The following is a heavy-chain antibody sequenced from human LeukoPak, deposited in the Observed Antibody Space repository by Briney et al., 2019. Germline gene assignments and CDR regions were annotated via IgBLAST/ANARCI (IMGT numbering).Heavy chain of an antibody. CDR1: GFTVSSNY. CDR3: ARLRGPMANWFDP. Sequence: GSLRLSCAASGFTVSSNYMSWVRQAPGKGLEWVSVIYSGGSTYYADSVKGRFTISRDNSKNTLYLQMNSLRAEDTAVYYCARLRGPMANWFDPWGQGTLVTVSS. CDR2: IYSGGST. V-gene: IGHV3-53*01. D-gene: IGHD3-10*01. J-gene: IGHJ5*02.